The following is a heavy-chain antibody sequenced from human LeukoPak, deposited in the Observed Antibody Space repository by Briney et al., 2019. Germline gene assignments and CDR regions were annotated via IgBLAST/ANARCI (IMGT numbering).Heavy chain of an antibody. CDR3: ARSYIVDVPAVYFDY. D-gene: IGHD2-2*01. Sequence: GASVKVSCKTSGYTFSTYAIQWVRQAPGQRLEWMGWINGGDGNTKFSQKFQGRVTITRDTSASSSYMELSSLRSEDTAVYYCARSYIVDVPAVYFDYWGRGTLVTVSS. V-gene: IGHV1-3*01. CDR1: GYTFSTYA. CDR2: INGGDGNT. J-gene: IGHJ4*02.